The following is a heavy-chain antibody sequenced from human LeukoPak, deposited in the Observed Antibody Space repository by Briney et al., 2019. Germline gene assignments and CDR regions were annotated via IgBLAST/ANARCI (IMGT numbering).Heavy chain of an antibody. Sequence: GWALRLSCAASGFTFSSYEMNWVGQAPGKGLEWVSYISSSGSTIYYADSVKGRFTISRDNAKNSLYLQMNSLRAEDTAVYYCARAGSGRSPDWFDPWGQGTLVTVSS. CDR3: ARAGSGRSPDWFDP. J-gene: IGHJ5*02. D-gene: IGHD1-26*01. CDR1: GFTFSSYE. CDR2: ISSSGSTI. V-gene: IGHV3-48*03.